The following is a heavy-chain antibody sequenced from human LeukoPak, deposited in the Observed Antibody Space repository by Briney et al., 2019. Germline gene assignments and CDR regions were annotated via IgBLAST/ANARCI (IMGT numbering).Heavy chain of an antibody. CDR3: AKDSDYYDSSGYYYVRRYFDL. J-gene: IGHJ2*01. CDR2: ISDSGGST. D-gene: IGHD3-22*01. V-gene: IGHV3-23*01. Sequence: GGSLRLSCAASGFTFSNYGMQWVRQAPGKGLEWVSGISDSGGSTYYADSVKGRFTLSRDNSKNTLYLQMNSLRAEDTAVYYCAKDSDYYDSSGYYYVRRYFDLWGRGTLVTVSS. CDR1: GFTFSNYG.